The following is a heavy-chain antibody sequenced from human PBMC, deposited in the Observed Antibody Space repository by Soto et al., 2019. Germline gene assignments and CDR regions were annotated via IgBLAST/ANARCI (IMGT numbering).Heavy chain of an antibody. V-gene: IGHV4-4*07. CDR2: IYSDGTT. Sequence: QVHLQESGPGLVKPSETLSLICTVSGGSITSYYWGWVRQPVGKGLEWVGRIYSDGTTNYSPSLNSRVTMSLDTSKNQFSLWLSSVTAADTAIYYCSRVDCSNTNCRTRGMDVWGQGTTVTVSS. J-gene: IGHJ6*02. D-gene: IGHD2-2*01. CDR3: SRVDCSNTNCRTRGMDV. CDR1: GGSITSYY.